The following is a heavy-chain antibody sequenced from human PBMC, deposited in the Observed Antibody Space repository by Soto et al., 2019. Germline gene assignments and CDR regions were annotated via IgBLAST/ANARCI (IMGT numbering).Heavy chain of an antibody. Sequence: QVQPQESGPGLVKPSQTLSLTCTVSGGSISSGGYYWSWIRQHPGKGLEWIGYIYYSGSTYYNPSLKSRVTISVDTSKNQFALKLSSVTAADTAVYYCARDRGSMVRGVITFKWFDPWGQGTLVTVSS. CDR3: ARDRGSMVRGVITFKWFDP. V-gene: IGHV4-31*03. CDR1: GGSISSGGYY. CDR2: IYYSGST. J-gene: IGHJ5*02. D-gene: IGHD3-10*01.